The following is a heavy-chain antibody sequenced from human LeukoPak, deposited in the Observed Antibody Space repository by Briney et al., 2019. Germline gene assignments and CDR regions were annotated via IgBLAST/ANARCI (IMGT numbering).Heavy chain of an antibody. V-gene: IGHV4-30-2*01. CDR3: ARELYSSSAGYYFDY. J-gene: IGHJ4*02. CDR2: IYHSGST. CDR1: GGSISSGGYY. D-gene: IGHD6-6*01. Sequence: SETLSLTCTVSGGSISSGGYYWSWIRQPPGKGLEWIGYIYHSGSTYYNPSLKSRVTISVDRSKNQFSLKLSSVTAADTAVYYCARELYSSSAGYYFDYWGQGTLVTVSS.